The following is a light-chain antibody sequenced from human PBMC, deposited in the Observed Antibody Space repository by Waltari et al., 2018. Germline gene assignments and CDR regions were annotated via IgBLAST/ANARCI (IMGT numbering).Light chain of an antibody. J-gene: IGKJ1*01. Sequence: IVLTQYPGTLSVSPGERATLSCRASQSVGKFLAWYQQKPGQAPRLPIYDASIRATGIPDRFSGSGSGTDFSLTISRLEPEDFALYYCQHYVRLPVSFGQGTKVGIK. CDR2: DAS. CDR3: QHYVRLPVS. CDR1: QSVGKF. V-gene: IGKV3-20*01.